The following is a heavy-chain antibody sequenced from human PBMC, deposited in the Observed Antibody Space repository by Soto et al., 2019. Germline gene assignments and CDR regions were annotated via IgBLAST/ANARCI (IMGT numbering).Heavy chain of an antibody. CDR3: ARAIAVGSTSLDY. Sequence: QTGGSLRLSCAASGFSFSTYNMNWVRQAPGRGLEWVSYISSRSSTIYHADSVKGRFTISRDNAKNSLYLQMDSLRDEDTAVYFCARAIAVGSTSLDYWGLGTRVTV. CDR2: ISSRSSTI. J-gene: IGHJ4*02. D-gene: IGHD6-19*01. CDR1: GFSFSTYN. V-gene: IGHV3-48*02.